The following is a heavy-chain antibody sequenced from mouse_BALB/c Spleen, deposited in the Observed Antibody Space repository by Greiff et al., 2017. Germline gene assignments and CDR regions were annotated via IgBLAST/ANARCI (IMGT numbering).Heavy chain of an antibody. CDR2: ISSGGGST. CDR1: GFAFSSYD. CDR3: ARHYDFDY. V-gene: IGHV5-12-1*01. Sequence: EVKLVESGGGLVKPGGSLKLSCAASGFAFSSYDMSWVRQTPEKRLEWVAYISSGGGSTYYPDTVKGRFTISRDNAKNTLYLQMSSLKSEDTAIYYCARHYDFDYWGQGTTLTVSS. D-gene: IGHD2-4*01. J-gene: IGHJ2*01.